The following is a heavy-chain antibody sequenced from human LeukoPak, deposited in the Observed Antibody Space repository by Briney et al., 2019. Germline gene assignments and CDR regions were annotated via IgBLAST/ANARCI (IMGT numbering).Heavy chain of an antibody. Sequence: ASVKVSCKASGYTFTGYYMHWVRQAHGQGLEWMGWIDPNSGGTNYAQKFQGRVTMTRDTSISTAYMELSRLRSDDTAVYYCARASKSSGSYFDYWGQGTLVTVSS. CDR2: IDPNSGGT. D-gene: IGHD1-26*01. V-gene: IGHV1-2*02. CDR1: GYTFTGYY. CDR3: ARASKSSGSYFDY. J-gene: IGHJ4*02.